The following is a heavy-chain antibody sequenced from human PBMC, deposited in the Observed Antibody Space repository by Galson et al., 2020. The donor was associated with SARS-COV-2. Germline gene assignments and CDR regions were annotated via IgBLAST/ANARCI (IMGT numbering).Heavy chain of an antibody. V-gene: IGHV3-48*03. Sequence: GESLKISFVASGFPLSRYQMNWVRQTPGKGLERIAFISHNSRDEITYYPDSVKGRFIISRDNAKNSVSLQVNSLRAEDTAIYFCTGDTGTAAADLWGQGTMVTVSS. J-gene: IGHJ5*02. CDR2: ISHNSRDEIT. D-gene: IGHD5-18*01. CDR3: TGDTGTAAADL. CDR1: GFPLSRYQ.